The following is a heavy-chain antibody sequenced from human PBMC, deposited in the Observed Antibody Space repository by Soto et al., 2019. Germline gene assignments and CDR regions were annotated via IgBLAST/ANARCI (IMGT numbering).Heavy chain of an antibody. J-gene: IGHJ3*02. Sequence: SETLSLTCTVSGGSISSSSYYWGWIRQPPGKGLEWIGSIYYSGSTYYNPSLKSRVTISVDTSKNQFSLKQSSVTAADTAVYYCARLLRRQLDDAFDIWGQGTMVTVSS. CDR1: GGSISSSSYY. V-gene: IGHV4-39*01. D-gene: IGHD6-6*01. CDR2: IYYSGST. CDR3: ARLLRRQLDDAFDI.